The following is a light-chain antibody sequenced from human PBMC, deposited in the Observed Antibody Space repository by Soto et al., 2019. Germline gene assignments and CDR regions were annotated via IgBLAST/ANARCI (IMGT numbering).Light chain of an antibody. CDR3: QPSYGSPPFP. CDR2: ATS. J-gene: IGKJ3*01. V-gene: IGKV1-39*01. CDR1: QSVSRY. Sequence: DIQVTQYKSSLSASVVDSVSITCRTSQSVSRYVNWYQQKAGTAPKLLIYATSKLQSGVPSRFSGSGSGTDFTLSVSSLQPEDVATYYCQPSYGSPPFPFGPGTMADIK.